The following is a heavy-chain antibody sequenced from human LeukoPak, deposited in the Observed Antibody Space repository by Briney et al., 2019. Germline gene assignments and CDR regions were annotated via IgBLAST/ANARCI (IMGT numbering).Heavy chain of an antibody. V-gene: IGHV4-30-4*01. CDR3: ARRSITIFDY. CDR2: IYSYGST. CDR1: GGSIIDGDYY. J-gene: IGHJ4*02. D-gene: IGHD3-3*01. Sequence: SETLSLTCTVSGGSIIDGDYYWSWFRQPPGKGPEWIGYIYSYGSTFYNPSFSSRLTMSVDTSKNQFSLKLISVTAADTAVYYCARRSITIFDYWGQGTLVTVSS.